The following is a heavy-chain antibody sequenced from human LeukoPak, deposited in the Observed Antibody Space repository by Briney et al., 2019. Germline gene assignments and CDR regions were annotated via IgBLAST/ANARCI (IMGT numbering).Heavy chain of an antibody. D-gene: IGHD1-1*01. CDR2: ISSSSSTI. CDR1: GFTFSSYS. J-gene: IGHJ4*02. Sequence: GGSLRLSCAASGFTFSSYSMNWVRQAPGKGLEWVSYISSSSSTIYHADSVKGRFSLSRDNAKNSLYLQMNSLRAADTAVYYCASGAIVGTSRFAYWGQGTLVTVSS. V-gene: IGHV3-48*01. CDR3: ASGAIVGTSRFAY.